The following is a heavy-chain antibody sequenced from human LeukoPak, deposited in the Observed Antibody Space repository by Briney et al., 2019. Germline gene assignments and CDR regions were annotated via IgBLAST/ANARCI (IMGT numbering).Heavy chain of an antibody. Sequence: ATVKVSCKASGYTFTTYYMHWVRQAPGQGLEWMGIINPSGGSTSYTQKFQGRVTMTRDTSTSTVYMELSSLRSEDTAVYYCAIALHDYNPYYFDYWGQGTQVTVSS. V-gene: IGHV1-46*01. CDR3: AIALHDYNPYYFDY. CDR1: GYTFTTYY. D-gene: IGHD5-24*01. J-gene: IGHJ4*02. CDR2: INPSGGST.